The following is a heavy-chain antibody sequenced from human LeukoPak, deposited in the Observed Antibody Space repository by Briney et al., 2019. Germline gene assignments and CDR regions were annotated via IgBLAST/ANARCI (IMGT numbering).Heavy chain of an antibody. CDR3: AKDLGSGSYQPSDY. J-gene: IGHJ4*02. CDR1: GYTFTRYY. Sequence: ASVKVSCKPSGYTFTRYYMHWVRQAPGQRLEWMGWIDPNSGGTNYAQRFQGRVTMTRDTYISTVYMELRSLRSDDTAVYYCAKDLGSGSYQPSDYWGQGTLVTVSS. D-gene: IGHD1-26*01. V-gene: IGHV1-2*02. CDR2: IDPNSGGT.